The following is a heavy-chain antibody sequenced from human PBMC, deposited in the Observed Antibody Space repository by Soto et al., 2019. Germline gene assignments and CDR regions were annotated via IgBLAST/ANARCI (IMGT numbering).Heavy chain of an antibody. CDR2: IYYSGST. Sequence: QVQLQESGPGLVKPSQTLPLTCTVSGGSISSGDYYWSWIRQPPGKGLEWIGYIYYSGSTYYNPSLTSRVTISVDTSKSQFSLKLSSVTAADTAVYYCARDRPLRGYSGYDLISGQGTMVTVSS. CDR1: GGSISSGDYY. D-gene: IGHD5-12*01. J-gene: IGHJ3*02. V-gene: IGHV4-30-4*01. CDR3: ARDRPLRGYSGYDLI.